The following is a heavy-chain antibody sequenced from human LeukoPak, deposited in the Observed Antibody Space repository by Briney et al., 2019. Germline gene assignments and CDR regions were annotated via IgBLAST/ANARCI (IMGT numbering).Heavy chain of an antibody. CDR2: IYYTGST. V-gene: IGHV4-59*01. D-gene: IGHD6-19*01. Sequence: SEALSLTCTVSGGSISSYYWSWIRQPPGKGLEWIGCIYYTGSTNYNPSLKSRVTISVDTSKNQFSLKLSSVAAADTAVYYCATGRAYSSVDYWGQGTLVTVSS. CDR3: ATGRAYSSVDY. J-gene: IGHJ4*02. CDR1: GGSISSYY.